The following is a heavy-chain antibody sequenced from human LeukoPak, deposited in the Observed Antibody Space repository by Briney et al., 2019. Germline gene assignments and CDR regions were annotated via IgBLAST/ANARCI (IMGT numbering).Heavy chain of an antibody. D-gene: IGHD3-3*02. J-gene: IGHJ4*02. CDR2: ISSSVNTI. Sequence: GGSLRLSCVASGFTFSSYEMNWVRQAPGKGLEWVSYISSSVNTIYYADSVKGRFTISRDNAKKSLYLQMNSLRVEDTGVYYCARVALTVEETEDYWGQGTVVTVSS. CDR1: GFTFSSYE. V-gene: IGHV3-48*03. CDR3: ARVALTVEETEDY.